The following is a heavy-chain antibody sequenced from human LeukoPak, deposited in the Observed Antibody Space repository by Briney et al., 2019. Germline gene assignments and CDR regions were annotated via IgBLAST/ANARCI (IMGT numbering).Heavy chain of an antibody. J-gene: IGHJ4*02. CDR2: ISAYNRNT. D-gene: IGHD6-13*01. CDR1: GYTFTSYG. Sequence: ASVKVSCKASGYTFTSYGISWVRQAPGQALEWMGWISAYNRNTNYAQKLQGRVAMTTDTSTSTAYMELRSLRSDDTAVYYCARWDTYSSSWYGLDYWGQGTLVTVSS. V-gene: IGHV1-18*01. CDR3: ARWDTYSSSWYGLDY.